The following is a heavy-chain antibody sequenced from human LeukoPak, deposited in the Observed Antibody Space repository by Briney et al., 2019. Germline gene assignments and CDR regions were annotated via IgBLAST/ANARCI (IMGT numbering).Heavy chain of an antibody. J-gene: IGHJ4*02. CDR1: GGSISSYC. CDR2: IYTSGST. Sequence: SETLSLTCTVSGGSISSYCWSWIRQPAGKGLEWIGRIYTSGSTNYNPSLKSRVTMSVDTSKNQFSLKLSSVTAADTAVYYCARVSVAAVYFDYWGQGTLVTVSS. D-gene: IGHD6-19*01. V-gene: IGHV4-4*07. CDR3: ARVSVAAVYFDY.